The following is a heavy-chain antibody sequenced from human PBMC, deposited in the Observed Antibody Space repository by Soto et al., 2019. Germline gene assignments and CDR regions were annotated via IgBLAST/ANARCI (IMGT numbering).Heavy chain of an antibody. CDR2: IWYDGSNK. D-gene: IGHD3-16*02. CDR1: GFTFSSYG. Sequence: GGSLRLSCAASGFTFSSYGMHWVRQAPGKGLEWVAVIWYDGSNKYYADSVKGRFTISRDNSKNTLYLQMNSLRAEDTAVYYCARGEYDYVWGSYRSSEYFDYWGQGTLVTVSS. V-gene: IGHV3-33*01. CDR3: ARGEYDYVWGSYRSSEYFDY. J-gene: IGHJ4*02.